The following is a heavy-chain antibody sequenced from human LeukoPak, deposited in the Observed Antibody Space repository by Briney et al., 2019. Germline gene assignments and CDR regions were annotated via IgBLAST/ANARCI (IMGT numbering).Heavy chain of an antibody. CDR1: GGSISSSSYY. CDR3: ARQVGSKVNWFDP. V-gene: IGHV4-39*01. CDR2: IYYSGST. D-gene: IGHD1-26*01. J-gene: IGHJ5*02. Sequence: SETLSLTCTVSGGSISSSSYYWGWIRQPPGKGLEWIGSIYYSGSTYYNPSLKSRATISVDTSKNQFSLKLSSVTAADTAVYYCARQVGSKVNWFDPWGQGTLVTVSS.